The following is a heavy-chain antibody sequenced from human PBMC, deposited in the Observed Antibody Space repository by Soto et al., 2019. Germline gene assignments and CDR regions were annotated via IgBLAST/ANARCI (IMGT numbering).Heavy chain of an antibody. J-gene: IGHJ4*02. CDR2: INAGNGNT. V-gene: IGHV1-3*01. CDR1: GYTFTSYA. Sequence: QVQLVQSGAAVKKPGASVKVSCKASGYTFTSYAMHWVRQAPGQRLEWMGWINAGNGNTKYSQKFQGRVTITRDTSASTAYMDLSSLRSEDTAVYYCARGPGGPDGPGDYWGQGTLVTVSS. CDR3: ARGPGGPDGPGDY. D-gene: IGHD2-15*01.